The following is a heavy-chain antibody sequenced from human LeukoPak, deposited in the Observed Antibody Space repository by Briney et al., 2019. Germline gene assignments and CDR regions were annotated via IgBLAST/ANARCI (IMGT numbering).Heavy chain of an antibody. CDR3: ARDQYDTWSRRGNFDS. Sequence: GGSLRLSCAASGFSFDGYAMYWVRQAPGKGLEWVSGISWNSGSIGYADSVKGRFTISRDNAKNSLYLQMNSLRVEDTAVFYCARDQYDTWSRRGNFDSWGQGTLVIVSS. J-gene: IGHJ4*02. CDR2: ISWNSGSI. D-gene: IGHD3-3*01. V-gene: IGHV3-9*01. CDR1: GFSFDGYA.